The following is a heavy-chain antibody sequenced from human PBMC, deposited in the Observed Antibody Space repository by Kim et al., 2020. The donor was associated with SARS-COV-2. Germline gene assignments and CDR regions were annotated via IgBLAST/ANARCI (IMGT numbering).Heavy chain of an antibody. V-gene: IGHV3-21*01. CDR2: ISSSSSYI. D-gene: IGHD1-26*01. CDR1: GFTFSSYS. CDR3: ARDRVGATPGHFDY. J-gene: IGHJ4*02. Sequence: GGSLRLSCAASGFTFSSYSMNWVRQAPGKGLEWVSSISSSSSYIYYADSVKGRFTISRDNAKNSLYLQMNSLRAEDTAVYYCARDRVGATPGHFDYWGQGTLVTVSS.